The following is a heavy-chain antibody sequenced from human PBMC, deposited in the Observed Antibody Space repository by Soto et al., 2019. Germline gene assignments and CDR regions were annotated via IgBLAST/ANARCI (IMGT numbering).Heavy chain of an antibody. Sequence: QVQLQESGPGLVRPSQTLSLTCTVSGGSISSGGYYWSWIRQHPGKGLEWIGYIYYSGSTYYNPFLKSRVTLSVDTSKNQFSLKLSSVTAADTAVYYCAREYYYGALERWFDPWGQGTLVTVSS. CDR3: AREYYYGALERWFDP. CDR2: IYYSGST. V-gene: IGHV4-31*03. CDR1: GGSISSGGYY. J-gene: IGHJ5*02. D-gene: IGHD3-10*01.